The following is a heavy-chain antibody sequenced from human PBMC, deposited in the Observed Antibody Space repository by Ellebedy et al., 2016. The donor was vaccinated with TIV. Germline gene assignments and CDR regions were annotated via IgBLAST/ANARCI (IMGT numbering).Heavy chain of an antibody. CDR3: AIVVVVAAAYDRQETERNSGFYPFDY. CDR1: GFTFSSYG. J-gene: IGHJ4*02. D-gene: IGHD2-15*01. V-gene: IGHV3-30*03. Sequence: GGSLRLSXAASGFTFSSYGMHWVRQAPGKGLEWVAVISYDGSNKYYADSVKGRFTISRDNSKNTLYLQMNSLRAEDTAVYYCAIVVVVAAAYDRQETERNSGFYPFDYWGQGTLVTVSS. CDR2: ISYDGSNK.